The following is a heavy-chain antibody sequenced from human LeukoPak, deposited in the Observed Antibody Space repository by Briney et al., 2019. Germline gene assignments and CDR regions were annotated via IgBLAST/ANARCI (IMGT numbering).Heavy chain of an antibody. CDR1: GFTLSSYA. J-gene: IGHJ4*02. CDR3: ARSRGATGYYWVDY. CDR2: ISTDGSKK. Sequence: GGSLRLSCAASGFTLSSYAMHWVRQAPGKGLEWVAVISTDGSKKYYADSVKGRFTISRDNSKYTLDLQMNSLRDEDTAVYYCARSRGATGYYWVDYWGQGSLVTVSP. V-gene: IGHV3-30-3*01. D-gene: IGHD3-22*01.